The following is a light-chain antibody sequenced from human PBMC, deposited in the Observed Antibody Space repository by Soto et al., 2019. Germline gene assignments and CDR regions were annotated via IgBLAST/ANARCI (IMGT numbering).Light chain of an antibody. J-gene: IGLJ2*01. CDR2: KVT. CDR3: IPDTSGGIVV. CDR1: NSDVGAYNY. V-gene: IGLV2-14*01. Sequence: QSALTQPASVSGSPGQSLTLSCTGTNSDVGAYNYVSWYQQHPGKPPKLVIYKVTNRPSGVSDRFSGSKSGGAASLTISGLQAEDEADYYCIPDTSGGIVVFGGGAKVTVL.